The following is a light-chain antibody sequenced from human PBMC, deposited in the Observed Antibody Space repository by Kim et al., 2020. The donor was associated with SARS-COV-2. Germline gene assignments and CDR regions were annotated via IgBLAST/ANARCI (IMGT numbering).Light chain of an antibody. CDR2: RTN. CDR1: SSNIGGNN. J-gene: IGLJ2*01. CDR3: ATWDDSQVV. V-gene: IGLV1-47*01. Sequence: PGRRVTTAGSGGSSNIGGNNVCWYQQLPETAPKRLIDRTNQRPSGVPDRFSGSKSGTAASLAISGLRSEGEADYYCATWDDSQVVFGGGTQLTVL.